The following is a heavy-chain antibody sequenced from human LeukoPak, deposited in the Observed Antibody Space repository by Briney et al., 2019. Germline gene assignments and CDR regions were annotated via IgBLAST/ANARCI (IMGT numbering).Heavy chain of an antibody. CDR1: GGSFSGYY. D-gene: IGHD4-17*01. CDR3: ARGPYYGDSSDNWFDP. CDR2: INHSGST. J-gene: IGHJ5*02. V-gene: IGHV4-34*01. Sequence: KPSETLSLTCAVYGGSFSGYYWSWIRQPPGKGLEWSGEINHSGSTNYNPSLKSQVTISVDTSKNQFSLKLSSVTAADTAVYYCARGPYYGDSSDNWFDPWGQGTLVTVSS.